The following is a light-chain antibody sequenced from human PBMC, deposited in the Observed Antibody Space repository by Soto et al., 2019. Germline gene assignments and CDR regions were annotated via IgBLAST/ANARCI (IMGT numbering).Light chain of an antibody. CDR1: SSDVGRYNA. Sequence: QSVRTQPASVSGSPGQSITISCSGTSSDVGRYNAVSWYQQHPGKVPQLMLYDVSIRPSGISDRFSASKSGNMASLTISGLQAEDEADSYCSSYTVSGSYVFGTGTKVTVL. J-gene: IGLJ1*01. CDR3: SSYTVSGSYV. CDR2: DVS. V-gene: IGLV2-14*03.